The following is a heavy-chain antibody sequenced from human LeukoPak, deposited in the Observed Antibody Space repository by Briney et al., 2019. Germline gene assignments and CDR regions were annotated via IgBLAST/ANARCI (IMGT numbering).Heavy chain of an antibody. CDR3: TTDRVYSSGWS. Sequence: GVSHRLSCAGSGLTFSNALMSWARQAPGKGLEWVGRIKRKTDGETTDYGAPVRGRFTSSREDSTNTLYLQMNRLKNEDTAVYYCTTDRVYSSGWSWGQGTLVTVSS. CDR2: IKRKTDGETT. D-gene: IGHD6-19*01. J-gene: IGHJ4*02. CDR1: GLTFSNAL. V-gene: IGHV3-15*01.